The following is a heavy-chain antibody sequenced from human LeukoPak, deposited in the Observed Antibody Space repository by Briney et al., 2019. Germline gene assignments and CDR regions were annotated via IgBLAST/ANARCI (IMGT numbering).Heavy chain of an antibody. CDR3: ARDRDSYGTFDY. CDR1: GFTFSSYA. CDR2: MSSSGSGGST. Sequence: GGSLRLSCAVSGFTFSSYAMSWVRQAPGKGLEWVSAMSSSGSGGSTFYADSVKGRFTISRDNSKNTLFLQMNSLRAEDTAVYYCARDRDSYGTFDYWGQGTLVTVSS. D-gene: IGHD5-18*01. V-gene: IGHV3-23*01. J-gene: IGHJ4*02.